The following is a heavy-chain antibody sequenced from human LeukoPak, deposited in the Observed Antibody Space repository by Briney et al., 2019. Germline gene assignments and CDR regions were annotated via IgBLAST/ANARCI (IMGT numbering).Heavy chain of an antibody. V-gene: IGHV3-30*02. J-gene: IGHJ5*02. D-gene: IGHD2-15*01. CDR1: GFTFSSYG. CDR2: IRYDGSNK. Sequence: GGSLRLSCAASGFTFSSYGMHWVRQAPGKGLEWVAFIRYDGSNKYYADSVKGRFTISRDNSKNTLYLQMNSLRAEDTAVYYCVRGRERVAATNNWFDPWGQGILVTVSS. CDR3: VRGRERVAATNNWFDP.